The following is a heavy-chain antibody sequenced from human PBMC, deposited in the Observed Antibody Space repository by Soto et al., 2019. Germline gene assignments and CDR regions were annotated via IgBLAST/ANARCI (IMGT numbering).Heavy chain of an antibody. CDR2: IIPIFGTA. J-gene: IGHJ6*02. D-gene: IGHD6-13*01. V-gene: IGHV1-69*13. CDR3: ARGGSIAAAGSYYYGMDV. CDR1: GGTFSSYA. Sequence: SVKVSCKASGGTFSSYAISWVRQAPGQGLEWMGGIIPIFGTANYAQKFQGRVTITADESTSTAYMELSSLRSEDTAVYYCARGGSIAAAGSYYYGMDVWGQGTTVTVSS.